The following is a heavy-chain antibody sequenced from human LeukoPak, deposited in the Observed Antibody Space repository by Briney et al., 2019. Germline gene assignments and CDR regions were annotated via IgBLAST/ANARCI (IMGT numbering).Heavy chain of an antibody. D-gene: IGHD3-10*01. CDR2: ISGSGGST. V-gene: IGHV3-23*01. Sequence: QPGGSLRLSRAASGFTFSSYAMSWVRQAPGKGLEWVSAISGSGGSTYYADSVKGRFTISRDNSKNTLYLQMNSLRAEDTAVYYCVRTMVRGVISYYFDYWGQGTLVTVSS. CDR1: GFTFSSYA. J-gene: IGHJ4*02. CDR3: VRTMVRGVISYYFDY.